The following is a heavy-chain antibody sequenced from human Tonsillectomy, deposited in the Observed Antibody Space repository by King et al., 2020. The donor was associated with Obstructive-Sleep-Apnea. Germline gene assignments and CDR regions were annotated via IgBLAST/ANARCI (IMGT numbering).Heavy chain of an antibody. CDR1: GGSISSSSYY. J-gene: IGHJ5*02. V-gene: IGHV4-39*07. D-gene: IGHD3-22*01. CDR3: ARDFLPDSDSSGYYYDNYFDP. Sequence: LQLQESGPGLVKPSETLSLTCTVSGGSISSSSYYWGWIRQPPGKGLEWIGSIYYTGTTHYNPSLKSRVTISVDTSKNQFSLKLNSVTAADTAVYHCARDFLPDSDSSGYYYDNYFDPWGQGTLVTVSS. CDR2: IYYTGTT.